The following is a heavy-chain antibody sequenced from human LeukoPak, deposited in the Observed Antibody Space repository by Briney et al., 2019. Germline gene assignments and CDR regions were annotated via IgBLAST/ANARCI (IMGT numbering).Heavy chain of an antibody. V-gene: IGHV3-30*18. CDR2: ISYDGSNK. CDR1: GFTFSSYG. J-gene: IGHJ3*02. Sequence: GGSLRLSCAASGFTFSSYGMHWVRQAPGKGLEWVAVISYDGSNKYYAHSIKAQFTISRDNSKNTLYLQMNSLTAEDTAVYYCAKAWGYSHAFHIWGQGTMVTVSS. CDR3: AKAWGYSHAFHI. D-gene: IGHD4-23*01.